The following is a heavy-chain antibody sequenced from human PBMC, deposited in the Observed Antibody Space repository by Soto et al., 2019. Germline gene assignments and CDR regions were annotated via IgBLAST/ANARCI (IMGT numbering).Heavy chain of an antibody. J-gene: IGHJ4*02. Sequence: ESGGRLVQPGGSLRLSCAASGFTFSSYAMNWVRQAPGKGLEWVSAISGSGRSTDYADSVEGRFTISRDNSKNTLYLQMSSLRAEDTAVYYCAKAGGIAVPGSHLDYWGQGTLVTVSS. D-gene: IGHD6-19*01. CDR2: ISGSGRST. V-gene: IGHV3-23*01. CDR1: GFTFSSYA. CDR3: AKAGGIAVPGSHLDY.